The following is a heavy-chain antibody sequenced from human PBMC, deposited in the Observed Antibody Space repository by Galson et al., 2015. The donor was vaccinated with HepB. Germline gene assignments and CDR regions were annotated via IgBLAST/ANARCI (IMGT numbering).Heavy chain of an antibody. Sequence: SVKVSCKASGYTFTNYGINWVRQAPGQGLEWMGWISTSNGNTNFSQKFQGRVTMTTDTSASTAYMELRSLRSDDTAVYYCARGKYRGSLYAEYLHYWGQGTLVTVSS. CDR2: ISTSNGNT. V-gene: IGHV1-18*04. CDR3: ARGKYRGSLYAEYLHY. CDR1: GYTFTNYG. J-gene: IGHJ1*01. D-gene: IGHD1-26*01.